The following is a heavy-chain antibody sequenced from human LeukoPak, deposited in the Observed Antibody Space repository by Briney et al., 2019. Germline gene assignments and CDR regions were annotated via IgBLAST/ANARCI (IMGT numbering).Heavy chain of an antibody. CDR2: IYPGDSDT. CDR1: GYSFTSYW. V-gene: IGHV5-51*01. Sequence: GESLKISCEGSGYSFTSYWIGWGRQMAGEGLEWMGIIYPGDSDTRYSPSFQGQVTISDDQSISTAYLQWSSLKASDTAMYYCARGYGGYYYVRYWGQGTLVTVSS. D-gene: IGHD3-22*01. CDR3: ARGYGGYYYVRY. J-gene: IGHJ4*02.